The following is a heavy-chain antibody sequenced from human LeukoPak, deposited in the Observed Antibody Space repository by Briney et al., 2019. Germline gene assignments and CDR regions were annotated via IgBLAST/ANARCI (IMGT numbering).Heavy chain of an antibody. D-gene: IGHD1-1*01. V-gene: IGHV3-7*01. J-gene: IGHJ6*02. CDR2: INHEGGGI. Sequence: GGSLRLSCAASGFTFSESWMTWIRQVPGQGLEWVAHINHEGGGIQYVDSVKGRFTISRDNAKGSVYLQMNCLRAEDTAIYHCATYINWVAGDVWGQGTTVFVSS. CDR3: ATYINWVAGDV. CDR1: GFTFSESW.